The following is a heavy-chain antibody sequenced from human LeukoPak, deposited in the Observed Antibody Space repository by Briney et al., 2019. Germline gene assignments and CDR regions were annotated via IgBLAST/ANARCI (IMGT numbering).Heavy chain of an antibody. CDR2: INPNSGGT. V-gene: IGHV1-2*02. Sequence: ASVKVSCKASGYTFTGYYMHWVRLAPGQGLVWMGWINPNSGGTNYAQKFQGRVTMTRDTSISTAYMELSRLRSDDTAVYYCARAMYYDFWSGLKAFDIWGQGTMVTVSS. D-gene: IGHD3-3*01. CDR3: ARAMYYDFWSGLKAFDI. J-gene: IGHJ3*02. CDR1: GYTFTGYY.